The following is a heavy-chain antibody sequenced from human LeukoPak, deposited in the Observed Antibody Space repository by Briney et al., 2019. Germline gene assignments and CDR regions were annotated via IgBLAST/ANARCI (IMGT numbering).Heavy chain of an antibody. CDR3: ATDRDDSDWQKRFDS. J-gene: IGHJ4*02. CDR1: GFTFSTYW. Sequence: GGSLRLSCAASGFTFSTYWMNWYRQAPGKGLEWVGNINQDASEINYVDSVRGRFTISRDNAKNSLHLQMNSLRAEDTAVYYCATDRDDSDWQKRFDSWGQGTLVTVSS. CDR2: INQDASEI. D-gene: IGHD2-21*02. V-gene: IGHV3-7*01.